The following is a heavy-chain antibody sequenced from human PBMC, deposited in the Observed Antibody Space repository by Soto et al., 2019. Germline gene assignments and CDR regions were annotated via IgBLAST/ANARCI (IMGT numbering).Heavy chain of an antibody. V-gene: IGHV4-31*03. CDR2: IFHIRST. CDR3: ASMWWYGEIFEVFDA. Sequence: SETLSLTCTVSGGSISSDGYYLHCLRQHPRKGLEWIGYIFHIRSTNYNPSLKSRVTISVDTFRNQFSLTLSSVTAADSAVYFCASMWWYGEIFEVFDAWGQGILVTVSS. CDR1: GGSISSDGYY. J-gene: IGHJ5*02. D-gene: IGHD3-10*01.